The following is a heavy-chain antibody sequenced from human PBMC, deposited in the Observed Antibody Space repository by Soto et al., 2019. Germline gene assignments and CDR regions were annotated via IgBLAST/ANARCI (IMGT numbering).Heavy chain of an antibody. V-gene: IGHV3-15*01. D-gene: IGHD3-9*01. CDR3: TTADVLRYFDWSNY. Sequence: GGSLRLSCAAPGFTFSNYAVTWVRQAPGKGLEWVGRIKSKTDGGTTDYAAPVKGRFTISRDDSKNTLYLQMNSLKTEDTAVYYCTTADVLRYFDWSNYWGQGTLVTVSS. J-gene: IGHJ4*02. CDR2: IKSKTDGGTT. CDR1: GFTFSNYA.